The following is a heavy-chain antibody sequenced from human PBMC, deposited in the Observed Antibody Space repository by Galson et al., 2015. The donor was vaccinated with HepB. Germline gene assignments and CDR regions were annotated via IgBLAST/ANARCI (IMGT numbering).Heavy chain of an antibody. J-gene: IGHJ4*02. D-gene: IGHD3-16*01. CDR2: INTGNGNT. CDR1: GYIFTTYT. CDR3: ARKRGEYFDY. V-gene: IGHV1-3*04. Sequence: SVKVSCKASGYIFTTYTIYWVRQAPGHGLEWMGWINTGNGNTKYSQKFQGRVTISRDTSASTAYMELTSLRSEDTAVYYCARKRGEYFDYWGQGTLVTVYS.